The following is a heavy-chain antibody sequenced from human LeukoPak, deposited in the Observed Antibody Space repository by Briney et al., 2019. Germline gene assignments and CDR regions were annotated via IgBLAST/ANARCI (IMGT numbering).Heavy chain of an antibody. CDR3: AGSPGIAAAGRASYFQH. D-gene: IGHD6-13*01. V-gene: IGHV4-39*01. CDR2: IYYSGRT. J-gene: IGHJ1*01. CDR1: GVSISSTSYY. Sequence: SETLPLTCTVSGVSISSTSYYWGWIRQPPGKGLEWIGSIYYSGRTYYNPSLKSRVTTSVDTSKNQFSLRLSSVTAAGTAVYYCAGSPGIAAAGRASYFQHWGQGTLVTVSS.